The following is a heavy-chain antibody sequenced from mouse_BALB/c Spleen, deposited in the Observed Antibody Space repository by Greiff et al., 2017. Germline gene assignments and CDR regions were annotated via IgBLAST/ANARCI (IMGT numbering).Heavy chain of an antibody. CDR1: GFSLTSYG. CDR2: IWGDGST. V-gene: IGHV2-3*01. Sequence: VMLVESGPGLVAPSQSLSITCTVSGFSLTSYGVSWVRQPPGKGLEWLGVIWGDGSTNYHSALISRLSISKDNSKSQVFLKLNSLQTDDTATYYCAKKGDDYDAAWFAYWGQGTLVTVSA. D-gene: IGHD2-4*01. J-gene: IGHJ3*01. CDR3: AKKGDDYDAAWFAY.